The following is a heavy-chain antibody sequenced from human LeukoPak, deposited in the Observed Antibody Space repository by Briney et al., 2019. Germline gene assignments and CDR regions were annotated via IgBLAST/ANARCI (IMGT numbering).Heavy chain of an antibody. V-gene: IGHV3-7*05. CDR3: AREAFRDTSVDF. CDR2: IKQDGSEK. CDR1: GFTFCRYW. J-gene: IGHJ4*02. Sequence: GGSLRLSCAVSGFTFCRYWMSCARQAPGRGLEWVANIKQDGSEKYYMDSVKGRFTISRDNAKNSLYLQMNSLRADDTAVYYCAREAFRDTSVDFLRQGTLVTVSS. D-gene: IGHD5-18*01.